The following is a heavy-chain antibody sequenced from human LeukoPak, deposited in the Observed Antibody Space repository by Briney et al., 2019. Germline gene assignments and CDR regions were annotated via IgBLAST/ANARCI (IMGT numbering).Heavy chain of an antibody. J-gene: IGHJ4*02. Sequence: SVKVSCKASGGTFSSYAISWVRQAPGQGLEWMGGIIPIFGTANYAQKFQGRVTITADESTSTAYMELSSLTFDDTAVYYCARVDAASLAVHYWGQGTLVTVSS. D-gene: IGHD6-13*01. V-gene: IGHV1-69*13. CDR2: IIPIFGTA. CDR1: GGTFSSYA. CDR3: ARVDAASLAVHY.